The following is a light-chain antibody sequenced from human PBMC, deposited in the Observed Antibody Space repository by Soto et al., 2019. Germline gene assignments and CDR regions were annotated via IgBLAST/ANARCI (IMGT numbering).Light chain of an antibody. CDR1: SGDIGGYDY. J-gene: IGLJ1*01. V-gene: IGLV2-8*01. Sequence: QSALTQPPSASGSPGQSVTISCTGTSGDIGGYDYVSWYQQHPGKAPKLMIYEVTKRPLGVPDRFSGSKSGNTASLTVSGLQAEDEADYYCCSYAGSNYVFGTGTKLTVL. CDR3: CSYAGSNYV. CDR2: EVT.